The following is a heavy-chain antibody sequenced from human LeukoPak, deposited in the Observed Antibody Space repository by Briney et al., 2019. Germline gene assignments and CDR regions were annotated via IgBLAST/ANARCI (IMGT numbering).Heavy chain of an antibody. CDR1: GFTFSSYA. Sequence: LGGSLRLSCAVSGFTFSSYAMSWVRQAPGKGLEWVSAISGSGGSTYYADSVKGRFTISRDNSKNTLYLQMNSLRAEDTAVYYCAKMAITIFGVPNWFDPWGQGTLVTVSS. CDR3: AKMAITIFGVPNWFDP. CDR2: ISGSGGST. V-gene: IGHV3-23*01. D-gene: IGHD3-3*01. J-gene: IGHJ5*02.